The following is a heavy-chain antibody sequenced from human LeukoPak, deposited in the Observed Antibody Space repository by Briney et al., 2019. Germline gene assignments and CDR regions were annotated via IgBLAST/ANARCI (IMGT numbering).Heavy chain of an antibody. J-gene: IGHJ3*02. CDR1: GFTFSSYW. CDR3: ARVRLLWFEELSYHGAFDI. D-gene: IGHD3-10*01. V-gene: IGHV3-74*01. Sequence: GGSLRLSCAASGFTFSSYWMHWVRQAPGKGLVWVSRINSDGSSTSYADSVKGRFTISRDNAKNTLYLQMNSLRAEDTAVYYCARVRLLWFEELSYHGAFDIWGQGTMVTVSS. CDR2: INSDGSST.